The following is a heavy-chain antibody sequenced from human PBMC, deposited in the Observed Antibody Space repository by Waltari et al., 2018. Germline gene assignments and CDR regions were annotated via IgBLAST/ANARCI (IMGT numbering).Heavy chain of an antibody. CDR1: GGTFSSYT. CDR3: ASLPYSSGWHIGAFDI. V-gene: IGHV1-69*02. D-gene: IGHD6-19*01. CDR2: IIPILGIA. J-gene: IGHJ3*02. Sequence: QVQLVQSGAEVKKPGSSVKVSCTASGGTFSSYTISWVRQAPGQGLEWMGRIIPILGIANYAQKFQGRVTITADKSTSTAYMELSSLRSEDTAVYYCASLPYSSGWHIGAFDIWGQGTMVTVSS.